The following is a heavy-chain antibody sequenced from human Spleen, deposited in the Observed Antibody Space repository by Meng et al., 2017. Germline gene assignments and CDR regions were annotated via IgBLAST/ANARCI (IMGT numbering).Heavy chain of an antibody. J-gene: IGHJ5*02. CDR1: GGAFSDYY. CDR2: INHSGST. Sequence: QVPLQQWGAGLLKPSEPLSLTCGVSGGAFSDYYWSWIRQPPGKGLEWIGEINHSGSTNYNPSLKSRVTISVDTSKNQFSLKLSSVTAANTAVYYCARATAAAAKGRWFDPWGQGTLVTVSS. V-gene: IGHV4-34*01. CDR3: ARATAAAAKGRWFDP. D-gene: IGHD6-13*01.